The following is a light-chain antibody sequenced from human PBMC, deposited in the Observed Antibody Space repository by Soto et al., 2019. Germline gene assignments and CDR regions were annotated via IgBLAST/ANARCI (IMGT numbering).Light chain of an antibody. Sequence: SLRTHPPSSSGTPGHMVTIACSGSNSNVGSNTVHWYQHLPGTAPKLLIYVNNQRPSGVPERFSGSTYGTSASLDISGLRSEDESDYYCATSDASLNGYVFGTR. CDR2: VNN. V-gene: IGLV1-44*01. J-gene: IGLJ1*01. CDR1: NSNVGSNT. CDR3: ATSDASLNGYV.